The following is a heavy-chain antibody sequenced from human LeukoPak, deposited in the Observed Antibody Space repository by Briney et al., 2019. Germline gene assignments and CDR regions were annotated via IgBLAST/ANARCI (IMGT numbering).Heavy chain of an antibody. CDR2: ITATSSST. Sequence: PGGSLRLSCAASGFTFSSYGMSWVRQAPGKGLEWVSAITATSSSTHDADSVQGRFTISRDNAKNSLYLQMNSLRAEDTAVYYCARARPIIVVVDAFDIWGQGTMVTVSS. CDR3: ARARPIIVVVDAFDI. V-gene: IGHV3-21*01. CDR1: GFTFSSYG. D-gene: IGHD3-22*01. J-gene: IGHJ3*02.